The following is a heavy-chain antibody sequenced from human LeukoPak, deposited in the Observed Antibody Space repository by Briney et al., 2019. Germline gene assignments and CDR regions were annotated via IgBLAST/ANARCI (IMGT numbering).Heavy chain of an antibody. J-gene: IGHJ4*02. CDR3: AKDIGSSGWYYFDY. D-gene: IGHD6-19*01. Sequence: GGSLRLSCAASGFTFDDYAMHWVRQAPGKGLEWVSGISWNSGSIGYADSVKGRFTISRDNAKNSLYLQMNSLRAEDMALYYCAKDIGSSGWYYFDYWGQGTLVTVSS. CDR1: GFTFDDYA. V-gene: IGHV3-9*03. CDR2: ISWNSGSI.